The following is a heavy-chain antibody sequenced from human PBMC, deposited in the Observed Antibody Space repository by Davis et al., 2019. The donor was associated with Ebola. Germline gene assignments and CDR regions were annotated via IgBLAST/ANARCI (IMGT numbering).Heavy chain of an antibody. V-gene: IGHV4-30-4*07. CDR1: GYSISSGGYS. CDR3: ARVASYGDYFDY. J-gene: IGHJ4*02. CDR2: TYYSGST. D-gene: IGHD5-18*01. Sequence: SETLSLTCTVSGYSISSGGYSWSWIRQPPGKGLEWIGYTYYSGSTHYNPSLKSRVTISGDTSRNQFSLKLSSVTAADTAVYYCARVASYGDYFDYWGLGTLVTVSS.